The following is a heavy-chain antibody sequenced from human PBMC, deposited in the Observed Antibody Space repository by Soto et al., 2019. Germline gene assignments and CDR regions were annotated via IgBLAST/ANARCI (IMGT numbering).Heavy chain of an antibody. Sequence: PSETLSLTCTVSGGSISSYFLNWIRQAPGKGLEWIGYMYFNESTNYNPSLKSRVTISLDTSKGLFSLKLNSVTAADTAVYYCARDHKEAFDIWGQGTLVTVSS. CDR2: MYFNEST. CDR3: ARDHKEAFDI. V-gene: IGHV4-59*01. CDR1: GGSISSYF. J-gene: IGHJ3*02.